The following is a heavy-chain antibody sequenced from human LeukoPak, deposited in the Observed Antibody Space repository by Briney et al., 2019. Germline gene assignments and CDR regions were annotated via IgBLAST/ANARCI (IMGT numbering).Heavy chain of an antibody. J-gene: IGHJ4*02. CDR3: ATDRSSYSYGYGHFDY. Sequence: TGGSLRLSCAASGFTFSNYGMHWVRKAPGKGLEGVAFIRYDGSNKYYADSVKGRFTISRDNSKNTLDLQMNSLRAEDTAAYYCATDRSSYSYGYGHFDYWGQGTLVTVSS. D-gene: IGHD5-18*01. V-gene: IGHV3-30*02. CDR2: IRYDGSNK. CDR1: GFTFSNYG.